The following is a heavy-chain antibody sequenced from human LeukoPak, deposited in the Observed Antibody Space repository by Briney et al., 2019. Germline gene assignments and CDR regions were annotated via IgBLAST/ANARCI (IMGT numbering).Heavy chain of an antibody. Sequence: ASVKDSCKASGYTFTGSYMHWVRQAPGQGLEWMGWINPNSGGTNYAQKFQGRVTITRDTSISTAYMELSRLRSDDTAVYYCARGNYGFGTRGHWFDPWGQGTLVTVSS. CDR2: INPNSGGT. V-gene: IGHV1-2*02. D-gene: IGHD3-10*01. CDR3: ARGNYGFGTRGHWFDP. CDR1: GYTFTGSY. J-gene: IGHJ5*02.